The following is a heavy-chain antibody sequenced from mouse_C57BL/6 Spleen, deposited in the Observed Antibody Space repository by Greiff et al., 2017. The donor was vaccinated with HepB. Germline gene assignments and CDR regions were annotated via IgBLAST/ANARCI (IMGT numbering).Heavy chain of an antibody. Sequence: EVQLQQSGPVLVKPGASVKMSCKASGYTFTDYYMNWVKQSHGKSLEWIGVINPYNGGTSYNQKFKGKATLTVDKSSSTAYMELNSLTSEDSAVYYCAREENSNTGFAYWGQGTLVTVSA. CDR1: GYTFTDYY. J-gene: IGHJ3*01. CDR2: INPYNGGT. D-gene: IGHD2-5*01. CDR3: AREENSNTGFAY. V-gene: IGHV1-19*01.